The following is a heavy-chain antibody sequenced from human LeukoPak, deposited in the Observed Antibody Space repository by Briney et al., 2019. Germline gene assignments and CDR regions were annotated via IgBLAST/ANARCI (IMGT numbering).Heavy chain of an antibody. Sequence: GGSLRLSCGASGFTFSHYGMHWVRQAPGKGLEWVAVVWDDGINKFYADSVKGRFTISRDNSKHTVSLHMNSLRAEDTAVYYCATQETTTDYWGQGTLVTVSS. CDR2: VWDDGINK. CDR1: GFTFSHYG. V-gene: IGHV3-33*01. J-gene: IGHJ4*02. D-gene: IGHD4-17*01. CDR3: ATQETTTDY.